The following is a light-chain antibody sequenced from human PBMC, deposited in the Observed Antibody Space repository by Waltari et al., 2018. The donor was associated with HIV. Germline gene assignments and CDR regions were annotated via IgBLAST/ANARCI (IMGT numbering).Light chain of an antibody. CDR2: RNN. CDR1: FPIIGRNL. J-gene: IGLJ3*02. Sequence: THPPPAPGPPGARAPISSSAGFPIIGRNLVYWYHQSLGEAPKLIIYRNNQRPPEVSDRFSGSKSGTSASLIISGLRSEDESDYYCAVWDDKVGAWLFGGGTKVTVL. V-gene: IGLV1-47*01. CDR3: AVWDDKVGAWL.